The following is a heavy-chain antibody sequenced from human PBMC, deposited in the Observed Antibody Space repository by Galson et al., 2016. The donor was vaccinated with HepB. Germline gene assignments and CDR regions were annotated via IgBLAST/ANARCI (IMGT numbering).Heavy chain of an antibody. D-gene: IGHD3-10*01. J-gene: IGHJ6*02. CDR2: IDTSDSYT. CDR1: GYSFTSYW. CDR3: ARMNDGSGSYYKSLDV. V-gene: IGHV5-10-1*01. Sequence: VKKPGESLRISCKGSGYSFTSYWISWVRQMPGKGLEWMGMIDTSDSYTNYSPSFQGHVTISLDKSISAAYLQWTSLKASDTAMYYCARMNDGSGSYYKSLDVWGQGTTVTVSS.